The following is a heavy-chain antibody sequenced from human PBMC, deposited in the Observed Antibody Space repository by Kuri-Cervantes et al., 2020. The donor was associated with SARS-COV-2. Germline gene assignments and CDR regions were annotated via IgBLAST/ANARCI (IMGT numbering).Heavy chain of an antibody. CDR3: ATDPTYWQPIAPKV. V-gene: IGHV1-24*01. Sequence: GGSLRLSCKVSGYTLTELSMHWVRQAPGKGLEWMGGFDPEDGETIYAQKFQGRVTMTEDTSTDTAYMELSSLRSEDTAVYYCATDPTYWQPIAPKVWGQGTLVTVSS. J-gene: IGHJ4*02. CDR1: GYTLTELS. D-gene: IGHD2-15*01. CDR2: FDPEDGET.